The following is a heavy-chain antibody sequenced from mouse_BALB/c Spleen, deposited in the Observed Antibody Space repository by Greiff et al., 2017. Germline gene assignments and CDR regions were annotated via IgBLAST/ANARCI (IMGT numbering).Heavy chain of an antibody. CDR1: GFTFTDYY. Sequence: VQLKESGGGLVQPGGSLRLSCATSGFTFTDYYMSWVRQPPGKALEWLGFIRNKANGYTTEYSASVKGRFTISRDNSQSILYLQMNTLRAEDSATYYCARDKGGFAYWGQGTLVTVSA. V-gene: IGHV7-3*02. J-gene: IGHJ3*01. CDR3: ARDKGGFAY. CDR2: IRNKANGYTT.